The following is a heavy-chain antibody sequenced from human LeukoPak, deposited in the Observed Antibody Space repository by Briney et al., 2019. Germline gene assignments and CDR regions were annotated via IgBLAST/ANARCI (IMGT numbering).Heavy chain of an antibody. J-gene: IGHJ4*02. CDR2: INTDGTVT. V-gene: IGHV3-74*01. Sequence: GGSLRLSCAASGFTFSKYWMLWVRQAPGKGLESVSRINTDGTVTTYADSVKGRFAVSRDNADNTMFLQMNSVRDEDTAVYYCATKQWLAPPPDSWGQGTPVTVSS. D-gene: IGHD6-19*01. CDR3: ATKQWLAPPPDS. CDR1: GFTFSKYW.